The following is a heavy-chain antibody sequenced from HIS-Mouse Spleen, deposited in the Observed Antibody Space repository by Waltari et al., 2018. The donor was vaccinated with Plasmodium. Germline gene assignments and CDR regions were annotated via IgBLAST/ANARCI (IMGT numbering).Heavy chain of an antibody. V-gene: IGHV4-39*07. D-gene: IGHD1-7*01. Sequence: LQLQESGPGLLMPSATLSLTCTVLAGSISSSIYYWGGSRQPPGKGLDWIGCIYYNGSTYYHPSLKSRVTISVDTSKTQFSLKLSSVTAADTAVYYCARDRITGTSYFDYWGQGTLVTVSS. CDR2: IYYNGST. J-gene: IGHJ4*02. CDR1: AGSISSSIYY. CDR3: ARDRITGTSYFDY.